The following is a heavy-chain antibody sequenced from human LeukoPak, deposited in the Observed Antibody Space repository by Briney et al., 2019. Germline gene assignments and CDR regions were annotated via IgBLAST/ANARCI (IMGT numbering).Heavy chain of an antibody. CDR1: GFTFSSYS. V-gene: IGHV3-21*01. J-gene: IGHJ4*02. CDR2: ISSSSGYI. Sequence: GGSLRLSCAASGFTFSSYSMNWVRQAPGKGLEWVSSISSSSGYIYYADSVKGRFTISRDNAKNSLYLQMNSLRAEDTAVYYCARVPLDYDILTGYSNYFDYRGQGTLVTVSS. CDR3: ARVPLDYDILTGYSNYFDY. D-gene: IGHD3-9*01.